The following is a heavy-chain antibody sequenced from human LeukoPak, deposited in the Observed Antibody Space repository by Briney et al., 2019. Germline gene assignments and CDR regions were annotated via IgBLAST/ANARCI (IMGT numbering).Heavy chain of an antibody. CDR2: IYSGGST. CDR1: GFTVSSNY. CDR3: AKDSNRFLEWLIDY. Sequence: PGGSLRLSCAASGFTVSSNYMSWVRQAPGKGLEWVSVIYSGGSTYYADSVKGRFTISRDDSKNTLYLQMNSLRAEDTAVYYCAKDSNRFLEWLIDYWGQGTLVTVSS. J-gene: IGHJ4*02. D-gene: IGHD3-3*01. V-gene: IGHV3-66*01.